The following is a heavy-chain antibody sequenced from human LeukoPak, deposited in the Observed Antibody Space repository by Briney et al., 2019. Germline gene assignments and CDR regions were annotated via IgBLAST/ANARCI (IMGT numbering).Heavy chain of an antibody. J-gene: IGHJ3*02. Sequence: ASVKVSCKASGYTFTGYYMHWVRQAPGQGLEWMGWINPNSGGTNYAQKLQGRVTMTTDTSTSTAYMELRSLRSDDTAVYYCARDYDSSGYYPHDAFDIWGQGTMVTVSS. CDR1: GYTFTGYY. CDR3: ARDYDSSGYYPHDAFDI. CDR2: INPNSGGT. V-gene: IGHV1-2*02. D-gene: IGHD3-22*01.